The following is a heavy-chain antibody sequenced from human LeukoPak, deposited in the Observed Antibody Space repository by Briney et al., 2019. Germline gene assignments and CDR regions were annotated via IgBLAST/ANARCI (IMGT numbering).Heavy chain of an antibody. V-gene: IGHV3-30*02. CDR1: GFTFSSYG. J-gene: IGHJ5*02. CDR3: AKDTTPPKAGFDP. CDR2: IRYDGSNK. Sequence: GGSLRLSGAASGFTFSSYGMHWVRQAPGKGLEWVAFIRYDGSNKYYADSVKGRFTISRDNSKNTLYLQMNSLRAEDTAVYYCAKDTTPPKAGFDPWGQGTLVTVSS. D-gene: IGHD1-14*01.